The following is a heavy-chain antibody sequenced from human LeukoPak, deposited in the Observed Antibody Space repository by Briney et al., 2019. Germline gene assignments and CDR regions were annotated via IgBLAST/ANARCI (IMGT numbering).Heavy chain of an antibody. CDR3: ARGPNSGSDY. J-gene: IGHJ4*02. CDR1: GGSFSGYY. CDR2: INHSGST. D-gene: IGHD6-6*01. Sequence: SETLSLTCAVYGGSFSGYYWSWIRQPPGKGLEWIGEINHSGSTNYNPSLKSRVTISVDMSKNQFSLKLSSVTAADTAVYYCARGPNSGSDYWGQGTLVTVSS. V-gene: IGHV4-34*01.